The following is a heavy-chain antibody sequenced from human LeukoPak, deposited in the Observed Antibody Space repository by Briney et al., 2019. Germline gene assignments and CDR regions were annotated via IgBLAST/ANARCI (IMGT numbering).Heavy chain of an antibody. CDR1: GDTFVVFC. Sequence: ASAKVSCKASGDTFVVFCIHSGRGTPEQGLEWMGWIKPNSRDTNYAKQFQGRVTMTRDTSITTACMELSRLRSEDTAVYYCARGGQVDTALRLISDYWGQGTLVTVSS. V-gene: IGHV1-2*02. CDR3: ARGGQVDTALRLISDY. D-gene: IGHD5-18*01. J-gene: IGHJ4*02. CDR2: IKPNSRDT.